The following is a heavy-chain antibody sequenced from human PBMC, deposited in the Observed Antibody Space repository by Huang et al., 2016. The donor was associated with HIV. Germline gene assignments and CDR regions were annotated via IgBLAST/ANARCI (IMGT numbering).Heavy chain of an antibody. J-gene: IGHJ4*02. CDR2: VYQRGST. Sequence: QLQLQESGPGQVKPSETLSLTCTVSGDFISSTNYYWGWIRPAQGKGLEWVGSVYQRGSTNYNPSLKSRVTLSVDTSRNQCSLRLNSVTAADTAVYYCASQHIGAAATWFWGRGTQVAVSS. V-gene: IGHV4-39*01. CDR1: GDFISSTNYY. CDR3: ASQHIGAAATWF. D-gene: IGHD6-13*01.